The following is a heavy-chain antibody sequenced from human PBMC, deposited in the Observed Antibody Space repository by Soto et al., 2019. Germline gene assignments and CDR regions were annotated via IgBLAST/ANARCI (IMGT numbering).Heavy chain of an antibody. CDR3: XXGAAAAGPWYNWFDP. CDR1: GGTFNSYT. Sequence: QVQLVQSGAEVKKPGSSVKVSCRASGGTFNSYTLSWVRQAPGQGLEWLGRFIPVLGVTNYAQKFQGRVTXXXXXXXXTXXXXXXXXXXXDTXXXXXXXGAAAAGPWYNWFDPWGQGTLVTVSS. D-gene: IGHD6-13*01. CDR2: FIPVLGVT. J-gene: IGHJ5*02. V-gene: IGHV1-69*02.